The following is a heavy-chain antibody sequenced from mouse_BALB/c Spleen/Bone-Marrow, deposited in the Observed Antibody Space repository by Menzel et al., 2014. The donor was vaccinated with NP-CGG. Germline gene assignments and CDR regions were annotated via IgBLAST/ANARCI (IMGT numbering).Heavy chain of an antibody. CDR1: GYTFTSYW. J-gene: IGHJ2*01. CDR2: IYPSDSYT. V-gene: IGHV1-69*02. Sequence: QVQLQQPGAELVRPGASVKLSCKASGYTFTSYWINWMRQSPGQGLEWIGNIYPSDSYTNYNQKFKDKATLTVDKSSSTAYMQLSSPASEDSAVYYCTRSGGYYFDYWGQGTTLTVSS. CDR3: TRSGGYYFDY.